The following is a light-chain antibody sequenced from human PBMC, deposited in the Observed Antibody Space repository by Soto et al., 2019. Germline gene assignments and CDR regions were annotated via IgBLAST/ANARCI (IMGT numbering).Light chain of an antibody. CDR1: QSISIW. J-gene: IGKJ1*01. V-gene: IGKV1-5*03. CDR3: QQYNSYLRT. CDR2: MAS. Sequence: DIQITQSPSTLSASVGDRVTITCRASQSISIWLAWYQQKPGKVPKILIYMASTLESGVPSRFSGSGSGTEFTLTISSLQPDDFATYYCQQYNSYLRTFGQGTKVDIK.